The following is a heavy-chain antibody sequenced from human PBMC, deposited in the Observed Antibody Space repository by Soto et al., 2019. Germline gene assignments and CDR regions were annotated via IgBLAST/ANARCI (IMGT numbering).Heavy chain of an antibody. V-gene: IGHV4-59*01. CDR3: ARVGGYYGDYPNFDY. Sequence: PSETLSLTCTVSGGSIRSYYWTWIRQPPGKGLEWIGNIYYSGSTNYNPSRKSRVTISVDTSKNQFSLKLSSVTAADTVVYYCARVGGYYGDYPNFDYWGQGTLVTVSS. CDR1: GGSIRSYY. D-gene: IGHD4-17*01. CDR2: IYYSGST. J-gene: IGHJ4*02.